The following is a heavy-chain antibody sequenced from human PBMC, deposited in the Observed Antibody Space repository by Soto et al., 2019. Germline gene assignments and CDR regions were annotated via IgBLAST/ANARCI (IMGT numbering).Heavy chain of an antibody. CDR2: INHSGST. D-gene: IGHD3-10*01. V-gene: IGHV4-34*01. Sequence: SETLSLTCAVYGGSFSGYYWSWIRQPPGKGLEWIGEINHSGSTNYNPSLKSRVTISVDTSKNQFSLKLSSVTAADTAVYYCASLYYGSGSLLSSWFDPWGQGTLVTVSS. J-gene: IGHJ5*02. CDR1: GGSFSGYY. CDR3: ASLYYGSGSLLSSWFDP.